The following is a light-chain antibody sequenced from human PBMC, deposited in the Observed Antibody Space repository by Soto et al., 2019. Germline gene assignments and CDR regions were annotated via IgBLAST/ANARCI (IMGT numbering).Light chain of an antibody. CDR3: QQYGDSPYT. J-gene: IGKJ2*01. CDR2: GAS. V-gene: IGKV3-20*01. CDR1: QRVSANY. Sequence: EIVLTQSPGTLSLSPGERATLSCRASQRVSANYLAWYQQKPGQAPRLLIYGASSRATGIPDRFSGSGSRTGFTLTITRLEPGDFAMYYCQQYGDSPYTFGQGTKLDI.